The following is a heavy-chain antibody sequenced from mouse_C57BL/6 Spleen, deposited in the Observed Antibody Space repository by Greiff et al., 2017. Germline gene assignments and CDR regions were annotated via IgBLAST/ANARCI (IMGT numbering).Heavy chain of an antibody. CDR3: ARSYYRCFDY. CDR2: INPNNGGT. Sequence: VQLQQSGPELVKPGASVTLSCTASGYTFTDYYMNWVKQSHGKSLEWIGDINPNNGGTSYNQKFKGKATLTVDKSSSNAYMEILSLTAEEAAGYYCARSYYRCFDYWGQGTTRTVSA. V-gene: IGHV1-26*01. CDR1: GYTFTDYY. J-gene: IGHJ2*01. D-gene: IGHD2-12*01.